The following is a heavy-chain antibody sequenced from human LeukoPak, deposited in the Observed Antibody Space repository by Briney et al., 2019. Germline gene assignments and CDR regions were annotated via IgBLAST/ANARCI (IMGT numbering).Heavy chain of an antibody. CDR2: FDPEDGET. J-gene: IGHJ4*02. D-gene: IGHD3-22*01. CDR1: GYTLTELS. Sequence: ASVKVSCKVSGYTLTELSMHWVRQAPGKGLEWMGGFDPEDGETIYAQEFQGRVTMTEDTSTDTAYMELSSLRSEDTAVYYCATDLLIPHSSGYLSGGWGQGTLVTVSS. CDR3: ATDLLIPHSSGYLSGG. V-gene: IGHV1-24*01.